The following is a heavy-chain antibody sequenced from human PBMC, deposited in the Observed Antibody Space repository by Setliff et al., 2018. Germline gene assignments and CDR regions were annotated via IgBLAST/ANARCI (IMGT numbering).Heavy chain of an antibody. Sequence: PGESLKISCKASGYIFTNYWIGWVRQMPGKGLEWMGVIYPGDSDTGYSPSFQGQVTISADKSINTAYLQWSSLKASDTAIYYCTRHEDRNKCTSSSCYRENDAFDVWGQGAMVTVS. V-gene: IGHV5-51*01. D-gene: IGHD2-2*01. CDR1: GYIFTNYW. CDR2: IYPGDSDT. J-gene: IGHJ3*01. CDR3: TRHEDRNKCTSSSCYRENDAFDV.